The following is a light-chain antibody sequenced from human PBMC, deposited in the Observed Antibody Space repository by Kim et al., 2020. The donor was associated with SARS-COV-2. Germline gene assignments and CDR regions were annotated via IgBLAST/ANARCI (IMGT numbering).Light chain of an antibody. CDR1: QSVRTY. CDR2: DAS. Sequence: PGETATLSFRASQSVRTYLAWYQQKPGQAPRLLIYDASNSATGIPARLSGSGSGSDFTLTITSLQPEVFAVDYCPHLGHWPTFVQGTRLEIK. J-gene: IGKJ5*01. CDR3: PHLGHWPT. V-gene: IGKV3-11*01.